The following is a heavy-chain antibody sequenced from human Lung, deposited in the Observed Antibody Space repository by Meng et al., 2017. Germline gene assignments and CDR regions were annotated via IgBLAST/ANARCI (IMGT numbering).Heavy chain of an antibody. CDR2: VSGSDDIA. CDR1: GFTFSGYA. D-gene: IGHD6-6*01. J-gene: IGHJ4*02. V-gene: IGHV3-23*01. CDR3: AKDLGASSSYYFDY. Sequence: EVQLLEFGGGLVEPGGALRLSCAASGFTFSGYAMTRVRQAPGKRLEWVSSVSGSDDIAYYGDSVKGRVTISRDNSKNTLYLQMNSLRAEDTAVYFCAKDLGASSSYYFDYWGQGTLVTVSS.